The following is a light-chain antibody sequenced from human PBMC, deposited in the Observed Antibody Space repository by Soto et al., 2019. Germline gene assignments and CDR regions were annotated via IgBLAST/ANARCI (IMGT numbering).Light chain of an antibody. J-gene: IGKJ2*01. CDR2: AVS. CDR3: QQYKDYVYT. V-gene: IGKV1-5*01. CDR1: QTVERW. Sequence: DIQMTQSPSTLSGSVGDRCTITCLSSQTVERWLAWYQQKPGKAPKLLISAVSTLERGVPSRFSGSGSATEFTLTISGLQPDDFATYYCQQYKDYVYTFGQGTKVDI.